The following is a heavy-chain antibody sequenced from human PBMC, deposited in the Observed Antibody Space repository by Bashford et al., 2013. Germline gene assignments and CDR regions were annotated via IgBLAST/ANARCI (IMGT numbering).Heavy chain of an antibody. CDR3: ARGDCSGGSCSSPHMRLMMLFXI. D-gene: IGHD2-15*01. CDR2: INSDGSRT. Sequence: VRQAPGKGLVWVSRINSDGSRTNYADSVKGRFTISRDNAKNTVCLQMNSLRAEDTAVYYCARGDCSGGSCSSPHMRLMMLFXIWGQGTMVTVSS. J-gene: IGHJ3*02. V-gene: IGHV3-74*01.